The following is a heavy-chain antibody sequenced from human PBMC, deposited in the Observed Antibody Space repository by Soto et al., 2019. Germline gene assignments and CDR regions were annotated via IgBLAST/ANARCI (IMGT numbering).Heavy chain of an antibody. CDR2: INQDGFEK. CDR3: ARVGVGAGQLYFFDY. D-gene: IGHD1-26*01. CDR1: EFTFSSYW. J-gene: IGHJ4*02. Sequence: DVQLVESGGGLVQPGGSLRLSCAASEFTFSSYWMSWVRQAPGKGLEWVANINQDGFEKYYVDSVKGRFTISRDNAKNSLYVQMNSLRAEDTAIYYCARVGVGAGQLYFFDYWGQGTLVTVSS. V-gene: IGHV3-7*01.